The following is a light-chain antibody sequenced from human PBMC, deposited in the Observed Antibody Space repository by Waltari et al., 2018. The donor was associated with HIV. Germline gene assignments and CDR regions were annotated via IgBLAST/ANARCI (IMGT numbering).Light chain of an antibody. V-gene: IGLV2-14*01. CDR2: EVS. CDR1: GSALRDYNS. CDR3: TSYISSASPE. J-gene: IGLJ3*02. Sequence: QSALTQPASVSGSPGQSITISCTGTGSALRDYNSVSWYQHHPGKAPKVIIYEVSHRPSGVSSRFSGSISGNTASLTISGLQAEDEADYFCTSYISSASPEFGGGTKVTVL.